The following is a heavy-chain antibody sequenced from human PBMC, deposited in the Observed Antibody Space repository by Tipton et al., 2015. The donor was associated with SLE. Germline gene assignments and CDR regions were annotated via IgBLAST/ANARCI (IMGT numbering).Heavy chain of an antibody. CDR3: ARRDFWTGYLDY. J-gene: IGHJ4*02. Sequence: LRLSCTVSGDSVSSSNYYWGWIRQPPGKGLEWIGTIFYGESTYYNPSLKSRVTISIDTSKNHFSLNLRSVTTADTAVYYCARRDFWTGYLDYWGQGRLVTVSS. D-gene: IGHD3/OR15-3a*01. V-gene: IGHV4-39*07. CDR1: GDSVSSSNYY. CDR2: IFYGEST.